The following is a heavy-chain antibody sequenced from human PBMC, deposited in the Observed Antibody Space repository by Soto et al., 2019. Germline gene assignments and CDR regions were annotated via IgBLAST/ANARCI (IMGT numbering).Heavy chain of an antibody. V-gene: IGHV3-33*01. D-gene: IGHD6-19*01. CDR3: ATYSSDKRGYFDY. CDR1: GFTFSSYG. Sequence: GGSLRLSCAASGFTFSSYGMHWVRQAPGKGLEWVAVIWYDGSNKYYADSVKGRFTISRDNSKNTLYLQMNSLRAEDTAVYYCATYSSDKRGYFDYWGQGTLVTVSS. CDR2: IWYDGSNK. J-gene: IGHJ4*02.